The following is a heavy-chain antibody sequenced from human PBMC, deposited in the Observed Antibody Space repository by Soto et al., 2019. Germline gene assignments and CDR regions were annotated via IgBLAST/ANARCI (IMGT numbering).Heavy chain of an antibody. CDR2: IYHSGST. CDR1: GGSISSSNW. CDR3: ARVDILTGYSAVYYYYGMDV. J-gene: IGHJ6*02. Sequence: SETLSLTCAVSGGSISSSNWWSWVRQPPGKGLEWIGEIYHSGSTNYNPSLKSRVTISVDKSKNQFSLKLSSVTAADTAVYYCARVDILTGYSAVYYYYGMDVWGQGTTVTVS. V-gene: IGHV4-4*02. D-gene: IGHD3-9*01.